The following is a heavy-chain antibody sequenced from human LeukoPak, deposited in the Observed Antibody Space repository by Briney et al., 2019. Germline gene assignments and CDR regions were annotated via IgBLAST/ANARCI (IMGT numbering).Heavy chain of an antibody. CDR3: ARDLCNWGWNDF. Sequence: PGRSLTLSCAASGFTFSRYVMHWVRQAPGKGLEGVAVIWYDGFNKYYAHSLQGRFTISRHNSKNTLYLQMNSLRADDTAVYYCARDLCNWGWNDFWGQGSLLTVSS. J-gene: IGHJ4*02. D-gene: IGHD7-27*01. CDR2: IWYDGFNK. V-gene: IGHV3-33*01. CDR1: GFTFSRYV.